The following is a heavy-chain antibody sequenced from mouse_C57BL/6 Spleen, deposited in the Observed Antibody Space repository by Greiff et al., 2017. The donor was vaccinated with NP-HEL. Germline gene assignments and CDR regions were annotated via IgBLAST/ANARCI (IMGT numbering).Heavy chain of an antibody. V-gene: IGHV1-26*01. J-gene: IGHJ4*01. D-gene: IGHD1-1*01. Sequence: VQLQQSGPELVKPGASVKISCKASGYTFTDYYMNWVKQSHGKSLEWIGDINPNNGGTSYNQKFKGKATLTVDKSSSTAYMELRSLTSEDSAVYYCSRRGMGYYDGYYAMDYWGQGTSVTVSS. CDR2: INPNNGGT. CDR3: SRRGMGYYDGYYAMDY. CDR1: GYTFTDYY.